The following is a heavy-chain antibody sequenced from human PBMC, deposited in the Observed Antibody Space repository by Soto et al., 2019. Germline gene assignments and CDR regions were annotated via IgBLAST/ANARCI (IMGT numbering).Heavy chain of an antibody. CDR3: ARSEVVVVAATGWFDP. CDR1: GGTFSSYA. Sequence: QVQLVQSGAEVKKPGSSVKVSCKASGGTFSSYAISWVRQAPGQGLEWMGGIIPIFGTANYAQKFQGRVTITADESTSTAYRELSSLRSEDTAVYYCARSEVVVVAATGWFDPWGQGTLVTVSS. V-gene: IGHV1-69*12. D-gene: IGHD2-15*01. J-gene: IGHJ5*02. CDR2: IIPIFGTA.